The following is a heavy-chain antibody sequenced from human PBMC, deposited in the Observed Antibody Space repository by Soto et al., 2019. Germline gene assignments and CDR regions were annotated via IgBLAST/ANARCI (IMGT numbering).Heavy chain of an antibody. Sequence: PSETLSLTCTVSGGSISSGDYYWSWIRQPPGKGLEWIGYIYYSGSTYYNPSLKSRVTISVDTSKNQFSLKLSSVTAADTAVYYCARVADGGSPEWLSIFDYWGQGTLVTVS. CDR2: IYYSGST. J-gene: IGHJ4*02. D-gene: IGHD3-3*01. CDR3: ARVADGGSPEWLSIFDY. CDR1: GGSISSGDYY. V-gene: IGHV4-30-4*01.